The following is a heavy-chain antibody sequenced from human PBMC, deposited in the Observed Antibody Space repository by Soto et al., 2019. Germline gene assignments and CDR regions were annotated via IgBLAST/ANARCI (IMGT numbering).Heavy chain of an antibody. V-gene: IGHV1-3*01. J-gene: IGHJ5*02. Sequence: QVQLVQSGAEVKKPGASVKVSCKASGYTFTSYAMHWVRQAPGQRLEWMGWINAGNGNTKYSQKFQGRVIITRDTSASTVYMQLSNLRSEVTAVYYCARAWYQLVSTWFDPWGQGTQVTVSS. CDR2: INAGNGNT. CDR1: GYTFTSYA. D-gene: IGHD2-2*01. CDR3: ARAWYQLVSTWFDP.